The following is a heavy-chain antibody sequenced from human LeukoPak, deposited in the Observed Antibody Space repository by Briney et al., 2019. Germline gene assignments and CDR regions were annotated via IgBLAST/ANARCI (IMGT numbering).Heavy chain of an antibody. CDR2: ISGSGSST. D-gene: IGHD3-22*01. Sequence: GGSLRLSCAASGFIFSNYGMNWVRQAPGKGLDWVSSISGSGSSTYYAESVKGRVTISRDNSQNTLYLQMNSLRAEDTAVYYRARVLYYYDSSGPGYWGQGTLVTVSS. J-gene: IGHJ4*02. CDR1: GFIFSNYG. V-gene: IGHV3-23*01. CDR3: ARVLYYYDSSGPGY.